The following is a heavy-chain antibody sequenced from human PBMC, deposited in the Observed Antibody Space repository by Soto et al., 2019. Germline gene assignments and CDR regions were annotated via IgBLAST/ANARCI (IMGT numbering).Heavy chain of an antibody. D-gene: IGHD5-12*01. Sequence: GASVKVSCKASGGTFSSYAISWVRQAPGQGLEWMGGIIPIFGTANYAQKFQGRVTITADESTSTAYMELSSLRSEDTAVYYCASGGDGYNYRYYYGMDVWGQGTTVTVSS. V-gene: IGHV1-69*13. CDR3: ASGGDGYNYRYYYGMDV. J-gene: IGHJ6*02. CDR2: IIPIFGTA. CDR1: GGTFSSYA.